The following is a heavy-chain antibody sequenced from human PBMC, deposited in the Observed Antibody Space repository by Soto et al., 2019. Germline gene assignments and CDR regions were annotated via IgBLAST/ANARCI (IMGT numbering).Heavy chain of an antibody. J-gene: IGHJ4*02. CDR2: IYYSGST. CDR3: ARRVDSYGYYFDY. CDR1: GGSISNNNYY. D-gene: IGHD5-18*01. Sequence: SETLSLTCTVSGGSISNNNYYWDWIRQPPGKGLEWIGSIYYSGSTYYNPSLKSRVTISVDTSKNQFSLKLNSVTAADTAVYYCARRVDSYGYYFDYWGQGTLVTVSS. V-gene: IGHV4-39*01.